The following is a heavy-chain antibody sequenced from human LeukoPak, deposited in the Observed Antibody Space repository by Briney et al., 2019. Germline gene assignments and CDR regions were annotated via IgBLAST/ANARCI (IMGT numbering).Heavy chain of an antibody. V-gene: IGHV4-39*01. CDR2: IRYSESA. CDR3: ATQDSSLY. J-gene: IGHJ4*02. Sequence: SETLSLTCTVSGDSVSSTNYYWGWIRQPPGRGLEWIASIRYSESAYYSPSLKSRATISVDTSKNQFSLRLRSLTATDTAVYYCATQDSSLYWGQGTLVTVSS. D-gene: IGHD3-22*01. CDR1: GDSVSSTNYY.